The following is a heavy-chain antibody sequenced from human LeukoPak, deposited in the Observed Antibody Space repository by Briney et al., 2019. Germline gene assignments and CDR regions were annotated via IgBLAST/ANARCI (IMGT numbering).Heavy chain of an antibody. D-gene: IGHD4-11*01. CDR1: GFTFSSHA. CDR3: AKEPLHDYPGH. CDR2: ISGSGGST. J-gene: IGHJ4*02. Sequence: GGSLRLSCVASGFTFSSHAMSWVRQTPGKGLEWVSGISGSGGSTYYADSVRGRFTISRDRSKNMLYLQMNILRAEDTAVYYCAKEPLHDYPGHWGQGTLVTVSS. V-gene: IGHV3-23*01.